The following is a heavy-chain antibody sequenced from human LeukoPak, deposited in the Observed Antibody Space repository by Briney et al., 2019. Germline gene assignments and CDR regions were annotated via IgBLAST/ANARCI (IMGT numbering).Heavy chain of an antibody. CDR3: ARVMGAVRRYFDL. Sequence: GGSLRLSCAASGFTFSSYWMHWVRQAPGKGLVWVSRINSDGSSTSYADSVKGRFTISRDNAKNTLYLQMNSLRAEDTAVYYCARVMGAVRRYFDLWGRGTLVTVSS. CDR1: GFTFSSYW. CDR2: INSDGSST. V-gene: IGHV3-74*01. J-gene: IGHJ2*01. D-gene: IGHD1-26*01.